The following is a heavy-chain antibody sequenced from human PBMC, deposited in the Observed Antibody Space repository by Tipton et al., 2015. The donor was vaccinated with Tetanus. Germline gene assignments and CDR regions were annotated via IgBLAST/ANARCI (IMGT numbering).Heavy chain of an antibody. CDR2: IKHDGTEK. Sequence: SLRLSCAASGFSFSTFWMSWVRQAPGGGLEWVAYIKHDGTEKYYVDSVRGRFTISRDNTNNSLFLQMSGLRAEDTAVYFCARGVEAPYCGSAACDPNWFDPWGQGALVTVSS. V-gene: IGHV3-7*04. CDR1: GFSFSTFW. D-gene: IGHD2-21*01. CDR3: ARGVEAPYCGSAACDPNWFDP. J-gene: IGHJ5*02.